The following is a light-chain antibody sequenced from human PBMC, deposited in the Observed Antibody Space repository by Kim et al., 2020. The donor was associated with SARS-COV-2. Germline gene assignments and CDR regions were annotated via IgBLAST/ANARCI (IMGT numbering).Light chain of an antibody. CDR2: GKN. Sequence: SSELTQDPAVSVALGQTVRITCQGDSLRNYYASWYQKKPGQAPVLVIYGKNNRPSGIPDRFSGSNSGNTASLTITGAQAEDEADYYCNSRDSSGYHVVFG. V-gene: IGLV3-19*01. CDR3: NSRDSSGYHVV. CDR1: SLRNYY. J-gene: IGLJ2*01.